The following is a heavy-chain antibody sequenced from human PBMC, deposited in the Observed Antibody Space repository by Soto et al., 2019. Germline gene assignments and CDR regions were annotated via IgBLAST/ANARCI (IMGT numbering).Heavy chain of an antibody. CDR3: ARGKKVVPAAKNGRNYYYGMDG. J-gene: IGHJ6*02. CDR2: INHSGST. V-gene: IGHV4-34*01. CDR1: GGSFSGYY. Sequence: SETLSLTCAVYGGSFSGYYWSWIRQPPGKGLEWIGEINHSGSTNYNPSLKSRVTISVDTSKNQFSLKLSSVTAADTAVYYCARGKKVVPAAKNGRNYYYGMDGWGQGTTVTVS. D-gene: IGHD2-2*01.